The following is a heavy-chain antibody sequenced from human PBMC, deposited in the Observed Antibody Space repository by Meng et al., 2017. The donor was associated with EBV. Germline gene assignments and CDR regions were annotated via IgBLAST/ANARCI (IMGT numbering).Heavy chain of an antibody. Sequence: QVQLVQSGAEVKKPEAAVKVACKASCYTFTSDGISWVRQAPVQGLEWMGWISAYNGNTNHAQKRQGRVTMTTDTSTSTAYMELRNLRSDDTAVYYCARGLDYFDYWGQGTLVTVSS. CDR1: CYTFTSDG. J-gene: IGHJ4*02. V-gene: IGHV1-18*01. CDR3: ARGLDYFDY. CDR2: ISAYNGNT.